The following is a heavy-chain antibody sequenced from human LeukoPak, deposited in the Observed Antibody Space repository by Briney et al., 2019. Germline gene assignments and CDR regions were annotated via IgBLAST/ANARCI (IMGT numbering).Heavy chain of an antibody. J-gene: IGHJ4*02. CDR1: GGSISSSSHY. CDR3: ARVLGYSSGWYIRYYFDY. D-gene: IGHD6-19*01. V-gene: IGHV4-39*01. Sequence: SETLSLTCTVSGGSISSSSHYWAWIRQPPGKGLEWIGSIYYTGSTSYNPSLKSRVTISVDASKDQFSLKLSSVTAADTALYYCARVLGYSSGWYIRYYFDYWGQGTLVTVFS. CDR2: IYYTGST.